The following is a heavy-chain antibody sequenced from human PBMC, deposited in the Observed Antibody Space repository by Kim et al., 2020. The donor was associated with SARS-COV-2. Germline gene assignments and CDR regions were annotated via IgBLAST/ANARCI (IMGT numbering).Heavy chain of an antibody. CDR2: INPSGGST. J-gene: IGHJ4*02. D-gene: IGHD3-10*01. CDR3: ARDYYGSGSYYNEIDY. Sequence: ASVKVSCKASGYTFTSYYMHWVRQAPGQGLEWMGIINPSGGSTSYAQKFQGRVTMTRDTSTSTVYMELSSLRSEDTAVYYCARDYYGSGSYYNEIDYWGQGTLVTVSS. V-gene: IGHV1-46*01. CDR1: GYTFTSYY.